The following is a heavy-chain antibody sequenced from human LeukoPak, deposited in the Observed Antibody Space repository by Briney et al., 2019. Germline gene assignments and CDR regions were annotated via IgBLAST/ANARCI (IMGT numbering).Heavy chain of an antibody. Sequence: ASVKVYCKTSGYTFTGYYMYWVRQAPGQGLEWMGWINPNSGGTNYAQKFQGRVTMTRDTSISTVYMELSSLRSDDTAVYFCARIVVPTAFSWFDPWGQGTRVTVSP. CDR2: INPNSGGT. CDR1: GYTFTGYY. V-gene: IGHV1-2*02. CDR3: ARIVVPTAFSWFDP. J-gene: IGHJ5*02. D-gene: IGHD3-22*01.